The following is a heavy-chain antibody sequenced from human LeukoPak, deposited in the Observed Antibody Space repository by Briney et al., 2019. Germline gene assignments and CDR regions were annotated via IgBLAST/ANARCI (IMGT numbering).Heavy chain of an antibody. Sequence: GGSLRLSCAASGFTFSSYGMHWDRQAPGKGLEWVAVIWYDGSNQYYADSVKGRFTISRDNSKNTLYLQMNSLRAEDTAVYYCARSVVAVAGPPGDYWGQGTLVTVSS. J-gene: IGHJ4*02. CDR3: ARSVVAVAGPPGDY. V-gene: IGHV3-33*01. CDR2: IWYDGSNQ. D-gene: IGHD6-19*01. CDR1: GFTFSSYG.